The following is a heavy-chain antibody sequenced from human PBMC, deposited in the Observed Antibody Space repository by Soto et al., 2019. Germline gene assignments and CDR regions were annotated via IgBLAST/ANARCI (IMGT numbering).Heavy chain of an antibody. J-gene: IGHJ6*02. D-gene: IGHD5-18*01. CDR1: GGTFSSYA. CDR3: ARDRDTAIINYYYYGMDV. Sequence: QVQLVQSGAEVKKPGSSVKVSCKASGGTFSSYAISWVRQAPGQGLEWMGGLIPIFGTANYAQKFQGRVTITADESTSTAYMELNSLRSEDTAVYYCARDRDTAIINYYYYGMDVWGQGTTVTVSS. CDR2: LIPIFGTA. V-gene: IGHV1-69*01.